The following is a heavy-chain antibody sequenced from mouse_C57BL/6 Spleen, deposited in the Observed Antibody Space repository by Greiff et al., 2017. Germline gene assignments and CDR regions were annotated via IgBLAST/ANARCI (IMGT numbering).Heavy chain of an antibody. J-gene: IGHJ2*01. CDR3: TRGAPPAY. CDR2: IDPETGGT. V-gene: IGHV1-15*01. CDR1: GYTFTDYE. Sequence: VQLQQSGAELVRPGASVTLSCKASGYTFTDYEMHWVKQTPVHGLEWIGAIDPETGGTAYHQKFKGKAILTADKSSSTAYLELRSLPSEDSAVYYGTRGAPPAYWGQGTTVTVSS.